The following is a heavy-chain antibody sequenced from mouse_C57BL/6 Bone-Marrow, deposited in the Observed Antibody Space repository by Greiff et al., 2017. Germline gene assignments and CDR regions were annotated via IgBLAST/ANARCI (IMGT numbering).Heavy chain of an antibody. CDR1: GYSFTGYF. CDR2: INPYNGDT. V-gene: IGHV1-20*01. CDR3: ARDLYYYGSSYSYYAMDY. D-gene: IGHD1-1*01. Sequence: VQLQQSGPELVKPGDSVKISCKASGYSFTGYFMNWVMQSHGKSLEWIGRINPYNGDTFYNQKFKGKATLTVDKSSSTAHMERRSLTSEDSAVYYCARDLYYYGSSYSYYAMDYWGQGTSVTVSS. J-gene: IGHJ4*01.